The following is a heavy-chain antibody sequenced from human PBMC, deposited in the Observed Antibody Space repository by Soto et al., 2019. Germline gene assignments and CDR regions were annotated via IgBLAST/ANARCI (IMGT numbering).Heavy chain of an antibody. CDR2: MSDSGDT. Sequence: EVQLLESGGGLLQPGGSLRLSCAASGLTFRNYAMSWVRQAPGKGLEWVTAMSDSGDTYYADSVKGRFTISRDNSKNTLYLQMNSLRDEDTSVYYCATLKFGLKYYFDYWGQGTLVTVSS. V-gene: IGHV3-23*01. CDR3: ATLKFGLKYYFDY. CDR1: GLTFRNYA. D-gene: IGHD3-10*01. J-gene: IGHJ4*02.